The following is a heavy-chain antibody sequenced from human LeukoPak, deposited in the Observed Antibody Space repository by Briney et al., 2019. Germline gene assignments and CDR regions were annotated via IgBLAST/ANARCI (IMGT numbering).Heavy chain of an antibody. CDR2: IVVGSGNT. V-gene: IGHV1-58*01. Sequence: ASVKVSCKASGFTFTSSAVQWVRQARGQRLEWIGWIVVGSGNTNYAQKFQERVTITRDMSTSTAYMELSSLRSEDTAVYYCAAATDRSGYLLTRRGQGTLVTVSS. CDR3: AAATDRSGYLLTR. J-gene: IGHJ4*02. D-gene: IGHD3-22*01. CDR1: GFTFTSSA.